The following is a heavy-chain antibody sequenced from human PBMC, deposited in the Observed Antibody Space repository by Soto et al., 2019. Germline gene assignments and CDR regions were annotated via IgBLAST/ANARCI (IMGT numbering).Heavy chain of an antibody. Sequence: SQTLSLTCAISGDSVSSNSVAWNWIRQSPSRGLEWLGRTFYRSKWSNDYAVSVRGRMTINSDTSKNQFSLHLNSVTPEDTAVYYCARAPPSGYCFDYWDQEIPVTVSS. D-gene: IGHD1-26*01. J-gene: IGHJ4*02. CDR1: GDSVSSNSVA. CDR3: ARAPPSGYCFDY. CDR2: TFYRSKWSN. V-gene: IGHV6-1*01.